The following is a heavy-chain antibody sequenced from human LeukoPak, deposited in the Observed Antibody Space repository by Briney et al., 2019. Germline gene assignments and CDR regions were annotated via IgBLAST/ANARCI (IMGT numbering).Heavy chain of an antibody. J-gene: IGHJ5*02. Sequence: ASVKVSCKASGYTSVDYYLYWVRQAPGQGLEWMGWLNPRSGATNYAQKFQARVTMTRDTSINAAYMELSRLRSDDTAVYYCARQQLVRGNWFDPWGQGTLVTVSS. CDR1: GYTSVDYY. CDR3: ARQQLVRGNWFDP. CDR2: LNPRSGAT. D-gene: IGHD6-13*01. V-gene: IGHV1-2*02.